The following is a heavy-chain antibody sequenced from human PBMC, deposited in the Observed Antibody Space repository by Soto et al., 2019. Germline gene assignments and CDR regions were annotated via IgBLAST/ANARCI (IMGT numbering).Heavy chain of an antibody. J-gene: IGHJ6*02. CDR2: ISHDGNNE. CDR3: AKEVRTYHDFWSGYYKPNGMDV. V-gene: IGHV3-30*18. D-gene: IGHD3-3*01. CDR1: GFTFTSYG. Sequence: QVQLVESGGGVVQPGRSLRLSCAASGFTFTSYGMHWVRQAPGKGLEWVTTISHDGNNEYYADSVKGRFTISRDNSKNTLSLQMNSLRAEDTAVYYCAKEVRTYHDFWSGYYKPNGMDVWGQGTTVTVSS.